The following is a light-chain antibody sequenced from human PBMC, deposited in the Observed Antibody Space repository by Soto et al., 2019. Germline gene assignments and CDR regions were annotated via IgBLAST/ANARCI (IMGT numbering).Light chain of an antibody. CDR1: SSDVGGYNY. CDR3: SSYTISSTLYV. V-gene: IGLV2-14*01. J-gene: IGLJ1*01. Sequence: QSALTQPASVSGSPGQSSTISCTGTSSDVGGYNYVSWYQQHPGKAPKPMIYDVSNRPSGVSNRFSGSKSGNTASLTISGLQAEDEADYYCSSYTISSTLYVFGTGTKLTVL. CDR2: DVS.